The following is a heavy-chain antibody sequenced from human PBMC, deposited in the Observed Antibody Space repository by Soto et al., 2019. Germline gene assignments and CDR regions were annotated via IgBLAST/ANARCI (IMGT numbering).Heavy chain of an antibody. CDR2: IYWDDDK. D-gene: IGHD6-13*01. V-gene: IGHV2-5*02. Sequence: QITLKESGPTLVKPTQTLTLTCTFSGFSLSTSGVGVGWIRQPPGKALEWLALIYWDDDKRYSPSLKSRLTITKDTSKNQVVLTMTTMDPVDTATYYCAHSPQQLGSYYFDYWGQGTLVTVSS. CDR3: AHSPQQLGSYYFDY. J-gene: IGHJ4*02. CDR1: GFSLSTSGVG.